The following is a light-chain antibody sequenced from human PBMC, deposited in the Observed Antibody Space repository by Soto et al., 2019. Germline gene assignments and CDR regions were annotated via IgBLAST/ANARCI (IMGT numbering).Light chain of an antibody. Sequence: DIQITQSPSTLSASVGDRVVITCRASQNINKWLAWYQQKPGKAPKFLIYDASTLETGVPSRFSGSGSGTEFTLTISSLQPDDFGTFYCQQYDTFPRTFGQGTKVDIK. J-gene: IGKJ1*01. V-gene: IGKV1-5*01. CDR2: DAS. CDR1: QNINKW. CDR3: QQYDTFPRT.